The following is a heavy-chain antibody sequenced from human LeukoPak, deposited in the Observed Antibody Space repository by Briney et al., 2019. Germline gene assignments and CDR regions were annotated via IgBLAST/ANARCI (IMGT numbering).Heavy chain of an antibody. Sequence: GGSLRLSCAAFGFTFSSYGMHWVRQAPGKGLEWVAFIRYDGSNKYYADSVKGRFTISRDNSKNTLYLQMNSLRAEDTAVYYCAYTPSYYYDSSGYPTENYMDVWGKGTTVTISS. CDR1: GFTFSSYG. CDR3: AYTPSYYYDSSGYPTENYMDV. D-gene: IGHD3-22*01. J-gene: IGHJ6*03. V-gene: IGHV3-30*02. CDR2: IRYDGSNK.